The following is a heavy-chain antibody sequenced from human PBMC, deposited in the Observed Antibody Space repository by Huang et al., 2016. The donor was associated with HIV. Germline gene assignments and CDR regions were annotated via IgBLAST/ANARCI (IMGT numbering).Heavy chain of an antibody. V-gene: IGHV1-46*01. D-gene: IGHD2-15*01. CDR2: INPSGGTT. CDR3: ARARFCSGGTCLGGFDP. Sequence: QVQLVQSGAEVKKPGASVTISCKASGYTFTNYFVHWIRQAPGKGLEWMAMINPSGGTTTYAQKFQGRITMTRNTSTSTVDMDLSSLTSEDTAVYYCARARFCSGGTCLGGFDPWGQGTLVTVSS. J-gene: IGHJ5*02. CDR1: GYTFTNYF.